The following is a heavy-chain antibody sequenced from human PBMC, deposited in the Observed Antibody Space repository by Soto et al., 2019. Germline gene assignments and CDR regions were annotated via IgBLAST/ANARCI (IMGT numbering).Heavy chain of an antibody. CDR2: INHSGST. CDR1: GGSFSGYY. V-gene: IGHV4-34*01. J-gene: IGHJ6*02. D-gene: IGHD1-26*01. CDR3: ARGGGRDGSNYYGMDV. Sequence: TSETQSLTCGVYGGSFSGYYWSWIRQPPGKGLEWIGEINHSGSTNYNPSLKSRVTISVDTSKNQFSLKLSSVTAADTAVYYCARGGGRDGSNYYGMDVWGQGTTVTVSS.